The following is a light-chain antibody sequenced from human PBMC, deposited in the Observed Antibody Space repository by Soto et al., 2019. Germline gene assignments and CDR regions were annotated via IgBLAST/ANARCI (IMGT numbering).Light chain of an antibody. V-gene: IGLV2-14*01. CDR1: SSDVGRYDY. J-gene: IGLJ2*01. CDR3: SSWTSSTTQV. Sequence: QSVLTQPRSVSGSPGQSVTISCTGTSSDVGRYDYVSWYQQHPGKAPKLMIFEVNNRPSGVSNRFSGSKSGNTASLTISGLQAEDESYYYCSSWTSSTTQVLGGGTKLTVL. CDR2: EVN.